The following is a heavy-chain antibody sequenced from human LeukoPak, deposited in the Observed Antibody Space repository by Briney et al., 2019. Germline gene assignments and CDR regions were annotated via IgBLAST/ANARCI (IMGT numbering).Heavy chain of an antibody. V-gene: IGHV3-23*01. CDR3: ARTYYDFWSGYPPTDY. D-gene: IGHD3-3*01. CDR1: GFTFSSYA. Sequence: GGSLRLSCAASGFTFSSYAMSWVRQAPGKGLEWVSAISGSGGSTYYADSVKGRFTISRDNSKNTLYLQMNSLRAEDTAVYYCARTYYDFWSGYPPTDYWGQGTLVTVSS. J-gene: IGHJ4*02. CDR2: ISGSGGST.